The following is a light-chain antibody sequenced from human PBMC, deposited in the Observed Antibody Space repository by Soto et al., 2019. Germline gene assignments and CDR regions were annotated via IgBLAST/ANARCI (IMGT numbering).Light chain of an antibody. CDR2: DAS. J-gene: IGKJ2*01. V-gene: IGKV3-11*01. CDR1: QSISG. CDR3: QQRGA. Sequence: EVVLTQSPATLSLSPGERATPSCRSSQSISGLAWYQQKPGQAPRLLIYDASNRATDIPARFSGSGSGTDFTLTISSLEPEDFAVYYCQQRGAFGQGTKIEI.